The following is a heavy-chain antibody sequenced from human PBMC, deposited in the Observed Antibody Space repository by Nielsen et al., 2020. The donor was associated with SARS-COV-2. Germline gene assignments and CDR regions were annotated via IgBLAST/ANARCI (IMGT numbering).Heavy chain of an antibody. J-gene: IGHJ4*02. V-gene: IGHV4-59*08. CDR1: GGSISSYY. CDR3: AMGGVVITGAFDY. D-gene: IGHD3-22*01. Sequence: SETLSLTCTVSGGSISSYYWSWIRQPPGKGLEWIGYIYYSGSTNYNPSLKSRVTISVDTSKNQFSLKLSSVTAADTAVYYCAMGGVVITGAFDYWGQGTLVTVSS. CDR2: IYYSGST.